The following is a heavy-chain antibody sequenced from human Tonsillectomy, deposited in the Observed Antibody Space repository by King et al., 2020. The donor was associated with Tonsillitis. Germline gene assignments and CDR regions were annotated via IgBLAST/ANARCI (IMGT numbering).Heavy chain of an antibody. D-gene: IGHD5-24*01. CDR1: GGSIIGSY. CDR3: ARGKRWLQMAFDI. CDR2: IYYSGSS. Sequence: LQLQESGPGLVKASETLSLTCTVSGGSIIGSYWSWIRQPPGKGLEWIGYIYYSGSSNHNPSLKSRATISIATSKNQFSLKLSSVTAADTAVYYCARGKRWLQMAFDIWGQGTLVTVSS. V-gene: IGHV4-59*01. J-gene: IGHJ3*02.